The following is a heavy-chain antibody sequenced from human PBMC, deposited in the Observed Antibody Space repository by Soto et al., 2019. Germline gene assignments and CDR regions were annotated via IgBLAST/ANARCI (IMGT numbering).Heavy chain of an antibody. CDR3: ARGFSAGKASPPDS. V-gene: IGHV3-23*01. CDR2: ISGSGGGT. D-gene: IGHD6-13*01. CDR1: GFTFSSFA. Sequence: EMQLLESGGGLVQPGGSLRLSCAASGFTFSSFAMSWVRQAPGKGLDWVSAISGSGGGTYPAHSVKGRFTISRDNAKNTLYLEMSSPRAADTAVYCCARGFSAGKASPPDSWGQVSLVTVSS. J-gene: IGHJ5*01.